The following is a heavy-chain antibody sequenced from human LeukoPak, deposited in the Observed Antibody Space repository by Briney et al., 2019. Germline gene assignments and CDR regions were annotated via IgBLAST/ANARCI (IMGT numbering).Heavy chain of an antibody. D-gene: IGHD6-13*01. CDR3: ARVAQQLVDGTHYYYYMDV. CDR1: GDSIIGYY. V-gene: IGHV4-38-2*02. CDR2: IYHSGST. J-gene: IGHJ6*03. Sequence: KTSETLSLTCSVSGDSIIGYYWGWIRQPPGKGLEWIGSIYHSGSTYYNPSLKSRVTISADTSKNQFSLKLRSVTAADTAVYYCARVAQQLVDGTHYYYYMDVWGKGTTVTVSS.